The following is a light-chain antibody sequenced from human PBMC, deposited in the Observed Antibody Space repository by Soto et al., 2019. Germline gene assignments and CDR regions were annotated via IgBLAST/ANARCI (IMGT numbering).Light chain of an antibody. J-gene: IGKJ5*01. Sequence: EVLLTQSPAALSLSPGETATLSCRASHSVVDNLAWYQQRPGQAPRLLIYRATSRATGVPARFSGSGTGTEFSLTIRSLQSEDFAVYYCQQYDVWPPLTFGQGTRLEVK. CDR2: RAT. CDR1: HSVVDN. CDR3: QQYDVWPPLT. V-gene: IGKV3-15*01.